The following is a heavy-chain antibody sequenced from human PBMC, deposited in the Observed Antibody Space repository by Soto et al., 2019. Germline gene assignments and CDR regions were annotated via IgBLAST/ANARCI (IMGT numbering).Heavy chain of an antibody. D-gene: IGHD4-17*01. Sequence: EVQLVESGGGLVQPGGSLRLSCAASGFIFSNYWMHWVRQAPGKGLLWVSRINSDGSTTSYADSVKGRFTISRDNAKNTLYLQMNSLRAEDTAMYYCARVDYGAYYFDYWGQGTLVTVSS. CDR2: INSDGSTT. CDR3: ARVDYGAYYFDY. J-gene: IGHJ4*02. V-gene: IGHV3-74*01. CDR1: GFIFSNYW.